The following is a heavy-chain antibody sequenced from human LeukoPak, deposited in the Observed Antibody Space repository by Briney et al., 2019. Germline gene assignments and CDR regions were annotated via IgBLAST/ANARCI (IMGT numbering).Heavy chain of an antibody. Sequence: ASVKVSCKASGYPFTGYHVQWVRQAPGQGLEWIGRISPDSGDTIYAQKFQGRVTMTRDTSISTAYMDLSRLTSDDTAVYYCAALRSRMHLRIDPWGQGTPVTVSS. CDR3: AALRSRMHLRIDP. V-gene: IGHV1-2*02. CDR2: ISPDSGDT. D-gene: IGHD2-21*01. J-gene: IGHJ5*02. CDR1: GYPFTGYH.